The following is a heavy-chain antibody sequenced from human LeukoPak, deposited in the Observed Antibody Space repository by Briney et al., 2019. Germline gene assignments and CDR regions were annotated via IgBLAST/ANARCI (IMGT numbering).Heavy chain of an antibody. V-gene: IGHV3-23*01. D-gene: IGHD1-14*01. CDR3: AKGCQCPSGLSSWFDP. Sequence: GGSLRLSCTASGFTFSSHGMSWVRQAPGKGLEWVSGLSGSGGGQFYADSVKGRFTISRDISKNILYLQMNSLRAEDTAVYYCAKGCQCPSGLSSWFDPRGQGTLVAVSS. CDR2: LSGSGGGQ. CDR1: GFTFSSHG. J-gene: IGHJ5*02.